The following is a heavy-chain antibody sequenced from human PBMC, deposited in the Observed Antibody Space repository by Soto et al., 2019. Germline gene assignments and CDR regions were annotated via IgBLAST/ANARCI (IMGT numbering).Heavy chain of an antibody. V-gene: IGHV3-23*01. J-gene: IGHJ6*02. D-gene: IGHD6-13*01. CDR2: ISGSGGST. CDR3: AKGITAAVNVALYYYYYYGMDV. Sequence: GGSLRLSCAASGFTFSSYAMSWVRQAPGKGLGWVSAISGSGGSTYYADSVKGRFTISRDNSKNTLYLQMNSLRAEDTAVYYCAKGITAAVNVALYYYYYYGMDVWGQGTTVTVSS. CDR1: GFTFSSYA.